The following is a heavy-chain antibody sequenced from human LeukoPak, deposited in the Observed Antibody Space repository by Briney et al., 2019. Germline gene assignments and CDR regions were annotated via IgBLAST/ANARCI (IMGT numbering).Heavy chain of an antibody. Sequence: SETLSLTCTVSGVSFSSSGYYWGWIRQPPGKGLEWIGSMYHSGSTFHNPSLKSRVTISVDTSKNQVSLQLSSVTAADTAVYYCARSDSSSWLFDYWGQGTLVTVSS. CDR2: MYHSGST. CDR3: ARSDSSSWLFDY. V-gene: IGHV4-38-2*02. CDR1: GVSFSSSGYY. J-gene: IGHJ4*02. D-gene: IGHD6-13*01.